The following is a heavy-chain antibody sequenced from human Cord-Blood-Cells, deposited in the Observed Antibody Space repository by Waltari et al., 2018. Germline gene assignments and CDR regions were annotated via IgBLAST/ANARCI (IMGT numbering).Heavy chain of an antibody. Sequence: QVQLVQSGAEVKKPGSSVKVSCKASGGTFSSYAISWVRQAPGQGLEWMGGIIPILGIANYAQKFQGRVTITADESTSTAYMGLSSLRSEDTAVYYCALNASINWKFDYWGQGTLVTVSS. CDR3: ALNASINWKFDY. D-gene: IGHD1-1*01. CDR2: IIPILGIA. J-gene: IGHJ4*02. V-gene: IGHV1-69*04. CDR1: GGTFSSYA.